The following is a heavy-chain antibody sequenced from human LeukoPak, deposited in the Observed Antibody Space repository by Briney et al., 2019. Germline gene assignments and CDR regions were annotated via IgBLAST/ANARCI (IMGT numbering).Heavy chain of an antibody. V-gene: IGHV3-21*01. CDR1: GFTFSTYS. J-gene: IGHJ3*02. Sequence: GGSLRLSCAASGFTFSTYSMHCVRQAPGKGLEWVSSIRSGSTYINYADSVKGRFTITRDDAKNSLYLQMSSLRAEDTAVYYCANSISVAGTYAFNIWGQGTMVTVSS. CDR2: IRSGSTYI. D-gene: IGHD6-19*01. CDR3: ANSISVAGTYAFNI.